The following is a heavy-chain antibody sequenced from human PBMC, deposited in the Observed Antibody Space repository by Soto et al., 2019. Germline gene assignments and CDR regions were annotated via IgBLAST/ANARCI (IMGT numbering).Heavy chain of an antibody. Sequence: PSETLCLTCTVSGGSISSSSYYWGWIRQPPGKGLEWIGTIYYSGSTYYNPSLKSRVTISVDTSKNQFSLKLSSVTAADTAVYYCPRHSGYGPQIDYWGQGTLVTVSS. D-gene: IGHD5-12*01. CDR3: PRHSGYGPQIDY. CDR1: GGSISSSSYY. V-gene: IGHV4-39*01. J-gene: IGHJ4*02. CDR2: IYYSGST.